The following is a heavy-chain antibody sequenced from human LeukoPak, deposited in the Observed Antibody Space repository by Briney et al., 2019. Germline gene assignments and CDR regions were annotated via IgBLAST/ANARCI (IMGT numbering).Heavy chain of an antibody. CDR2: IYPGGST. CDR3: ARCPLRGIYFFDI. J-gene: IGHJ4*02. D-gene: IGHD3-3*02. V-gene: IGHV4-4*07. CDR1: RASVSTYY. Sequence: SETLSLTCSVSRASVSTYYWSWVRQPAGKGLEWIGHIYPGGSTSYSPSLRSRVTMSVDTSKNQFSLTLRSVTAADTAVYYCARCPLRGIYFFDICGQGSLVTVSS.